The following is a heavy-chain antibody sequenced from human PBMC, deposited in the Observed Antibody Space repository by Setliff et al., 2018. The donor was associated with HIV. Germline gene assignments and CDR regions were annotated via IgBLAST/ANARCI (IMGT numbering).Heavy chain of an antibody. Sequence: ASVKVSCKTSGDTLSSYAITWVRQAPGQGLEWMGRIIPIFGTADYAQKFQGRVTLTADESTSIAYMELSSLRSEDTAVYYCARGWMATLNGPIGYWGQGTLVTVSS. CDR2: IIPIFGTA. D-gene: IGHD5-12*01. CDR1: GDTLSSYA. J-gene: IGHJ4*02. V-gene: IGHV1-69*13. CDR3: ARGWMATLNGPIGY.